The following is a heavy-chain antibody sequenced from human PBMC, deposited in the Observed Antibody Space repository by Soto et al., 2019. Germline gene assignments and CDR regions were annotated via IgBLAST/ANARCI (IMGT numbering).Heavy chain of an antibody. CDR1: GGSVSSGSYY. D-gene: IGHD6-19*01. V-gene: IGHV4-61*01. Sequence: SETLSLTCTVSGGSVSSGSYYWSWIRQPPGKGLEWIGYIYYSGSTNYNPSLKSRVTISVDTSKNQFSLKLSSVTAADTAVYYCARLREQWLLYDYYGMDVWGQGTTVTVSS. CDR2: IYYSGST. CDR3: ARLREQWLLYDYYGMDV. J-gene: IGHJ6*02.